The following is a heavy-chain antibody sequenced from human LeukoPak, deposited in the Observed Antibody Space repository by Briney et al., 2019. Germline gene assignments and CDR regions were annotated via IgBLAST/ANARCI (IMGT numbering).Heavy chain of an antibody. CDR1: GGTFSSYA. Sequence: GSSVKVSCKASGGTFSSYAISWVRQAPGQGLEWMGRIIPIFGIANYAQKLQGRVTITADKSTSTAYMELSSLRSEDTAVYYCARDAGPSGSYQEGWFDPWGQGTLVTVSS. J-gene: IGHJ5*02. V-gene: IGHV1-69*04. CDR3: ARDAGPSGSYQEGWFDP. CDR2: IIPIFGIA. D-gene: IGHD1-26*01.